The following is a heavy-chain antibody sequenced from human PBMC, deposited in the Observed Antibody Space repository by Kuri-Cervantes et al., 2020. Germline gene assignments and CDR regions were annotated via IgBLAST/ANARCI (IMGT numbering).Heavy chain of an antibody. CDR3: ARDKDSHFDY. V-gene: IGHV4/OR15-8*01. CDR1: GFTFSSYAM. D-gene: IGHD3-22*01. Sequence: ESLKISCAASGFTFSSYAMSWVRQAPGKGLEWIGEIYHSGSTNYNPSLKSRVTISVDKSKNQFSLKLSSVTAADTAVYYCARDKDSHFDYWGQGTLVTVSS. CDR2: IYHSGST. J-gene: IGHJ4*02.